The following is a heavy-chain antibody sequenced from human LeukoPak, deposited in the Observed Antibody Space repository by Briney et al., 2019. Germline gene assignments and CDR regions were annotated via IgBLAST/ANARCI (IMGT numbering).Heavy chain of an antibody. J-gene: IGHJ4*02. CDR3: ARGPIGYCTNGVCRTTGDFDY. CDR2: IIPIFGTA. V-gene: IGHV1-69*06. CDR1: GGTFSSYA. D-gene: IGHD2-8*01. Sequence: SVKVSCKASGGTFSSYAISWVRQAPGQGLEWMGGIIPIFGTANYAQKFQGRVTITADKSTSTAYMELSSLRSEDTAVYYCARGPIGYCTNGVCRTTGDFDYWGQGTLVTVSS.